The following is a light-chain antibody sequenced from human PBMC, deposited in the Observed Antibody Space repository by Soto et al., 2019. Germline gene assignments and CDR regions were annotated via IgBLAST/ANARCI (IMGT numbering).Light chain of an antibody. CDR1: QSVGSF. V-gene: IGKV3-11*01. CDR3: QQHSNWLT. J-gene: IGKJ4*01. CDR2: DTY. Sequence: EIVLTQSPATLSLSPGERATLSCRASQSVGSFLGWYQQKPGQAPRLLIYDTYNSVTGIPARFSGSGSGTDFTLTISRLEPEDFAVYYCQQHSNWLTFGGGTKVEIK.